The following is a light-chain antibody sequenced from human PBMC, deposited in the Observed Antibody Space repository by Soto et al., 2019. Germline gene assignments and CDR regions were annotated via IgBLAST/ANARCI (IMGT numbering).Light chain of an antibody. CDR2: GAS. CDR1: QSVSSH. V-gene: IGKV3-11*01. J-gene: IGKJ3*01. Sequence: EIVLTQSPATLSLSPGERATLSCRASQSVSSHLGWYQQKPGQAPRLLIYGASSRATGIPVRFSGSGSGTDFTLTIISLEPEDFAVYYCQQRSTWPSITFGPGTKVDIK. CDR3: QQRSTWPSIT.